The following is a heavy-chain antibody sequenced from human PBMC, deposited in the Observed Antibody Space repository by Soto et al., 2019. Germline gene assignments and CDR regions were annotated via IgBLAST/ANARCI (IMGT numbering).Heavy chain of an antibody. V-gene: IGHV3-23*01. CDR1: GFTFSTYA. CDR2: ISGSGKDA. CDR3: AKGKDYFDSSGYSYFDS. Sequence: PGGSLRLSCSASGFTFSTYAMNWVRQAPGKGLEWVSAISGSGKDAPYADSVKGRFTLSRDNSRNTLYLQMNSLRVEDTALYFCAKGKDYFDSSGYSYFDSWGQRTLVTVSS. D-gene: IGHD3-22*01. J-gene: IGHJ4*02.